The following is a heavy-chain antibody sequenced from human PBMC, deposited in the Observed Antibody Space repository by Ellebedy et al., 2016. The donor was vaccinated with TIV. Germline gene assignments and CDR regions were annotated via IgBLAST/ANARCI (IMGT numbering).Heavy chain of an antibody. Sequence: GESLKISXAVSGFTFSNYAMTWVRQAPGKGLEWVSTISGSGGTTYHADSVKGRFTISRDNFKNTLYLHMNSLRAEDTAVYYCAKAWDTAVVRGYYFYGMDVWGQGTTVTVSS. V-gene: IGHV3-23*01. CDR1: GFTFSNYA. CDR2: ISGSGGTT. D-gene: IGHD5-18*01. CDR3: AKAWDTAVVRGYYFYGMDV. J-gene: IGHJ6*02.